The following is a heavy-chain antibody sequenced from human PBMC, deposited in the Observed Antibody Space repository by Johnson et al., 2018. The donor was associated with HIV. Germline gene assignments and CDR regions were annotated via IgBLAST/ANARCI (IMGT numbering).Heavy chain of an antibody. V-gene: IGHV3-66*02. CDR1: GFTVRSNY. CDR2: IYSGGST. CDR3: ARARQAAFDI. J-gene: IGHJ3*02. Sequence: VQLVESGGGVVRPGGSLRLSCAASGFTVRSNYMSWVRQAPGKGLEWVSVIYSGGSTYYADSVKGRFTISRDNSKNTLYLQMNSLRAEDTAVYYCARARQAAFDIWGQGTMVTVSS.